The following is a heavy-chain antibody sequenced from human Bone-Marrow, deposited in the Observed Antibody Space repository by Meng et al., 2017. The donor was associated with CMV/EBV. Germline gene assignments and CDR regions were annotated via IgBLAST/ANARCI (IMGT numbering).Heavy chain of an antibody. CDR1: GYTSTGYY. D-gene: IGHD2-2*01. CDR2: INPNSGGT. Sequence: ASVKVSCKASGYTSTGYYMHWVRQAPGQGLEWMGWINPNSGGTNYAQKFQGRVTMTRDTSISTAYMELSRLRSDDTAVYYCARLGYCSSTSCIDYWGQGTLVTVSS. CDR3: ARLGYCSSTSCIDY. J-gene: IGHJ4*02. V-gene: IGHV1-2*02.